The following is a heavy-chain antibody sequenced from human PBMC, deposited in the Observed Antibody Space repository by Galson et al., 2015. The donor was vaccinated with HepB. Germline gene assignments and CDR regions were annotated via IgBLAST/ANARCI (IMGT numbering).Heavy chain of an antibody. CDR3: AKDRGRSSWYKGYFQH. CDR2: ISAYNGNT. D-gene: IGHD6-13*01. J-gene: IGHJ1*01. CDR1: GYTFTSYG. Sequence: SVKASCKASGYTFTSYGISWVRQAPGQGLEWMGWISAYNGNTNYAQKLQGRVTMTTDTSTSTAYMEMRSLRSDDTAVYYCAKDRGRSSWYKGYFQHWGQGTLVTVSS. V-gene: IGHV1-18*04.